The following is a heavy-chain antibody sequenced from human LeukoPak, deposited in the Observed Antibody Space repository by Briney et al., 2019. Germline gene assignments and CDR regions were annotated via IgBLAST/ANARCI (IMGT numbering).Heavy chain of an antibody. CDR3: AKDRLVVVAATPFDY. CDR1: GFTFSSYA. V-gene: IGHV3-23*01. D-gene: IGHD2-15*01. J-gene: IGHJ4*02. Sequence: GGSLRLSCAASGFTFSSYAMSWVRQAPGKGLEWVSAISGSGGSTYYADSVKGRFTISRDNSRNTLYLQMNSLRAEDTAVYYCAKDRLVVVAATPFDYWGQGTLVTVSS. CDR2: ISGSGGST.